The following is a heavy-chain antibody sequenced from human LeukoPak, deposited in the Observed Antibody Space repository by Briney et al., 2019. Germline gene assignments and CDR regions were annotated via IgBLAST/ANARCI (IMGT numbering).Heavy chain of an antibody. Sequence: SETLSLTCTVSGYSISSGYYWGWIRQPPGKGLEWIGSIYHSGSTYYNPSLKSRVTISVDTSKNQFSLKLSSVTAADTAVYYCARLFDIVVATNWGQGTLVTVSS. CDR1: GYSISSGYY. D-gene: IGHD2-2*01. CDR2: IYHSGST. V-gene: IGHV4-38-2*02. J-gene: IGHJ4*02. CDR3: ARLFDIVVATN.